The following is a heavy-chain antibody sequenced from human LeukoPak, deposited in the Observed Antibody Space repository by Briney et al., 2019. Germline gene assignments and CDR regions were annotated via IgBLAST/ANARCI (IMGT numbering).Heavy chain of an antibody. CDR1: GFTFSSYS. V-gene: IGHV3-48*01. Sequence: GGSLRLSCAASGFTFSSYSMNWVRQAPGKGLEWVSYISSSSSTIYCADSVKGRFTISRDNAKNSLYLQMNSLRAEDTAVYYCAREAVYYYYYYYMDVWGKGTTVTVSS. CDR3: AREAVYYYYYYYMDV. CDR2: ISSSSSTI. J-gene: IGHJ6*03.